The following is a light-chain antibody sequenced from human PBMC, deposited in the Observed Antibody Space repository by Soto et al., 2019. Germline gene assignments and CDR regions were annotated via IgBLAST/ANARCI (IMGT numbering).Light chain of an antibody. J-gene: IGKJ4*01. CDR3: QQYNSYSLT. CDR1: QSISSR. V-gene: IGKV1-5*01. Sequence: DIQMTQSPCTLSASVGDRVTITCRASQSISSRLAWYQQKPGKAPKLLIYDASNLESGVPSRFSGSGSGTEFTLTISSLQPDDFAPYYCQQYNSYSLTVGGGTKVEIK. CDR2: DAS.